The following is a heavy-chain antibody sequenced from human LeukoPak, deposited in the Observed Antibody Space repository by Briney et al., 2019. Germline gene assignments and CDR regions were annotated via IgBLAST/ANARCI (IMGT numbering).Heavy chain of an antibody. V-gene: IGHV4-4*02. Sequence: SETLSLTSTVSGDSINSLDSWSWVRQPPGKGLEWIGEMYLSGTTHSNPSVKSRVTISIDKSKNQFFLNLSSVTAADTAVYYCAGLVGRYSSGLYYYYFDYWGQGTLVTVSS. CDR3: AGLVGRYSSGLYYYYFDY. J-gene: IGHJ4*02. D-gene: IGHD3-22*01. CDR2: MYLSGTT. CDR1: GDSINSLDS.